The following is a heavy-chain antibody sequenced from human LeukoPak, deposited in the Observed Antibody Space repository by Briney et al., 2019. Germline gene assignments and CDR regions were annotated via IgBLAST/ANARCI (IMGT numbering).Heavy chain of an antibody. CDR2: ISGSGGST. V-gene: IGHV3-23*01. CDR3: TTRYSSGWYGVDY. J-gene: IGHJ4*02. D-gene: IGHD6-19*01. Sequence: PGGSLRLSCAATGSTFSSYAMSWVRQAPGKGLEWVSAISGSGGSTYYADSVKGRFTISRDNSKNTLYLQMNSLRAEDTAVYYCTTRYSSGWYGVDYWGQGTLVTVSS. CDR1: GSTFSSYA.